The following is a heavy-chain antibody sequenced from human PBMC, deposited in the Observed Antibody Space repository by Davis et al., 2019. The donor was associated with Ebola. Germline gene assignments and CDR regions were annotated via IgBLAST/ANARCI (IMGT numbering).Heavy chain of an antibody. D-gene: IGHD3-22*01. J-gene: IGHJ6*04. CDR3: ARDRGALITSGMDV. CDR2: ISAYNGNT. Sequence: ASVKVSCKASGYTFTSYGISWVRQAPGQGLEWMGWISAYNGNTNYAQKFQGRVTITADESTSTAYMELSSLRSEDTAVYYCARDRGALITSGMDVWGKGTTVTVSS. V-gene: IGHV1-18*01. CDR1: GYTFTSYG.